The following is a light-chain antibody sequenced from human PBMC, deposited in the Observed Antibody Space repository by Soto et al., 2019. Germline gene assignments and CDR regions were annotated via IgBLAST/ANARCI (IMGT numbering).Light chain of an antibody. Sequence: EIVLTQSPATLSLSPGERATLSCRASQSVSRYLAWYQQKPGQAPRLLIYDASKRATGIPARFSGRASGTDITRIISRQEHEDVAFYYCQQRSNPAITFGPGTRLDIK. CDR1: QSVSRY. J-gene: IGKJ3*01. V-gene: IGKV3-11*01. CDR3: QQRSNPAIT. CDR2: DAS.